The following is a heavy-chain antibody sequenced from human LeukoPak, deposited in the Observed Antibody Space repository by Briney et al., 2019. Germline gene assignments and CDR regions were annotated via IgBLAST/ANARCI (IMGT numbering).Heavy chain of an antibody. Sequence: GSLRLSCAASGFTFSSYGMHWVRQAPGKGLEWIGSIYYSGSTYYNPSLKSRVTISVDTSKNQFSLKLSSVTAADTAVYYCARHEGYCSSTSCYPYWFDPWGQGTLVTVSS. V-gene: IGHV4-39*01. D-gene: IGHD2-2*01. CDR2: IYYSGST. J-gene: IGHJ5*02. CDR3: ARHEGYCSSTSCYPYWFDP. CDR1: GFTFSSYG.